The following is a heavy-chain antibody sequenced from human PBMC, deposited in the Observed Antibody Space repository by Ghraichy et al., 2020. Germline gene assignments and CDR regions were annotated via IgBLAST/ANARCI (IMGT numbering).Heavy chain of an antibody. J-gene: IGHJ6*02. CDR1: GFTFSSYA. CDR3: AKRGSSDAYYYYGMDV. CDR2: ISGSGGST. V-gene: IGHV3-23*01. Sequence: GGSLRLSCAASGFTFSSYAMSWVRQAPGKGLEWVSAISGSGGSTYYADSVKGRFTISRDNSKNTLYLQMNSLRAEDTAVYYCAKRGSSDAYYYYGMDVWGQGTTVTVSS. D-gene: IGHD3-16*01.